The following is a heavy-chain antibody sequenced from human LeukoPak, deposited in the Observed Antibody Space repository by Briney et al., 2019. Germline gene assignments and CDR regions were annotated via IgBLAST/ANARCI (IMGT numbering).Heavy chain of an antibody. V-gene: IGHV3-30*18. CDR1: GFTFSTYG. CDR3: AKDEGHCTGGSCYRQDY. D-gene: IGHD2-15*01. J-gene: IGHJ4*02. Sequence: GGSLRLSSAASGFTFSTYGMHWVRQAPGKGPEWVAVISYDGSNKYYAESVKGRFTISRDNSKNTLYLQMNSLRAEGTAVYYCAKDEGHCTGGSCYRQDYWGQGTQVTVSS. CDR2: ISYDGSNK.